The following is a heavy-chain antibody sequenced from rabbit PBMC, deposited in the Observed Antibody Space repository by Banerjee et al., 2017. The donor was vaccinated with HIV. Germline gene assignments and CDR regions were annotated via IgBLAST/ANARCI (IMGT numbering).Heavy chain of an antibody. D-gene: IGHD2-1*01. CDR3: ARIITIPYYFNL. CDR2: IYNSDGST. Sequence: QEQLVESGGGLVQPEGSLTLTCKASGFDFSSNAMCWVRQAPGKGPEWIACIYNSDGSTYYASWVNGRFTISRSTSLNTVTLQMTSLTAADTATYFCARIITIPYYFNLWGPAPWSPS. CDR1: GFDFSSNA. J-gene: IGHJ4*01. V-gene: IGHV1S47*01.